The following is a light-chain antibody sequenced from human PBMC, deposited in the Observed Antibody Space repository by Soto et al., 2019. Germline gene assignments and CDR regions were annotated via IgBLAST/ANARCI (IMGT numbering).Light chain of an antibody. CDR2: KVS. V-gene: IGKV2-30*02. Sequence: DGVMTPSPLPLPVTLGQPASISCRYSQSLGHSDGKTSLNWFQQRPAQSPRRLFYKVSNRDSGVRDRCCGSGSGTDITLRISRGESEDVLVYYCRQGTYWPPYTFGQGTRLEIK. J-gene: IGKJ2*01. CDR3: RQGTYWPPYT. CDR1: QSLGHSDGKTS.